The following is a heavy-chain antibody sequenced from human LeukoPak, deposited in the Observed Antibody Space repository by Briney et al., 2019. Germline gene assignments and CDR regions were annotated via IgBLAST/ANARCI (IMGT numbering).Heavy chain of an antibody. CDR3: ARSGIQLWSKRGRDYYYMDV. D-gene: IGHD5-18*01. V-gene: IGHV5-51*01. CDR1: GYSFTSYW. J-gene: IGHJ6*03. Sequence: GESLKISCQGSGYSFTSYWIGWVRQMPGKGLEWMGIIYPGDSDTRYSPSFQGQVTISADKSISTAYLQWSSLKASDTAMYYCARSGIQLWSKRGRDYYYMDVWGKGTTVTVSS. CDR2: IYPGDSDT.